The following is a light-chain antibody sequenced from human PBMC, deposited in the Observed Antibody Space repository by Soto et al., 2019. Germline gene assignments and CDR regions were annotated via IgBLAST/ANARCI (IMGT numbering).Light chain of an antibody. V-gene: IGKV3-20*01. CDR3: QQYGSSLYT. J-gene: IGKJ2*01. CDR1: QSVSSSY. Sequence: EIVLTQSPGTLSLSPGERATLSCRASQSVSSSYLAWYQQKPGQAPRLLIYGASSRATGLPDRFSGSGSGTDFTLTISRLEPEDFAVYYWQQYGSSLYTFGQGTKLEIK. CDR2: GAS.